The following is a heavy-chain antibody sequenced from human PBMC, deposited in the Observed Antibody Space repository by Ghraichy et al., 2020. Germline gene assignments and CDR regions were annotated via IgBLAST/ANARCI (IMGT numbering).Heavy chain of an antibody. CDR2: ISGSGDDK. Sequence: GGSLRLSCAVSGFIFRSYAMSWVRQAPGKGLEWVSGISGSGDDKYYADSVKGRFTISRDNARNTVYLQMNSLRAEDTAVYYCAQGWYYYESSGYLFGYWGQGTLVTVSS. CDR1: GFIFRSYA. CDR3: AQGWYYYESSGYLFGY. D-gene: IGHD3-22*01. J-gene: IGHJ4*02. V-gene: IGHV3-23*01.